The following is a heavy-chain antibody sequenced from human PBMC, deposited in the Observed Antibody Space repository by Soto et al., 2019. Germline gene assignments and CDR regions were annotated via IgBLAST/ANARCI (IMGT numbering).Heavy chain of an antibody. CDR3: ARGHSTDCSNGVCSFFYNHEMDV. Sequence: SVKVSCKASGYSFTDYHIHWVRQAPGQGLEWLGRINPKSGGTSTAQKFQGWVTMTRDRSISTVYMELTRLRSDDTAVYFCARGHSTDCSNGVCSFFYNHEMDVWGRGTTVTVSS. V-gene: IGHV1-2*04. D-gene: IGHD2-8*01. J-gene: IGHJ6*02. CDR1: GYSFTDYH. CDR2: INPKSGGT.